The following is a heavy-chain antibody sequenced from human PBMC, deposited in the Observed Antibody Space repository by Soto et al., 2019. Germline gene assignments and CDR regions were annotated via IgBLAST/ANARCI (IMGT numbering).Heavy chain of an antibody. CDR3: ASGLVENGGLGY. J-gene: IGHJ4*02. CDR1: GYTFISYD. V-gene: IGHV1-8*01. CDR2: MNPYSGNT. Sequence: QVQLVQSGAEVKKPGASVKVSCKASGYTFISYDINWVRQATGQGLEWMGWMNPYSGNTGYAQKFQGRVTMTRNTSISTAYMELSSLRSEDTAVYYCASGLVENGGLGYWGQGTLVTVSS. D-gene: IGHD1-26*01.